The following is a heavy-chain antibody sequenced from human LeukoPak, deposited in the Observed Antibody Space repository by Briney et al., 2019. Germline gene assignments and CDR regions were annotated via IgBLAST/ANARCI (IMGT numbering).Heavy chain of an antibody. D-gene: IGHD2-15*01. CDR2: IYYSGST. V-gene: IGHV4-31*03. J-gene: IGHJ3*02. CDR3: ASRYCSGGSCASDAFDI. CDR1: GGSISSGGYY. Sequence: SETLSLTCTVSGGSISSGGYYWSWIRQHPGKGLEWIGYIYYSGSTYYNPSLKSRVTISVDTSKNQFSLKLSSVTAADTAVYYCASRYCSGGSCASDAFDIWGQGTMVTVSS.